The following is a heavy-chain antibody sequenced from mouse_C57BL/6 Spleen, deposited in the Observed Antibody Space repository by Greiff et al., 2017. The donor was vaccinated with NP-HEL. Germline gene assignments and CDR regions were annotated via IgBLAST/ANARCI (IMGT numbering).Heavy chain of an antibody. D-gene: IGHD2-4*01. CDR2: INPYNGGT. J-gene: IGHJ4*01. CDR1: GYTFTDYY. Sequence: EVQLQQSGPVLVKPGASVKMSCKASGYTFTDYYMNWVKQSHGKSLEWIGVINPYNGGTSYNQKFKGKATLTDDKSSSTAYMELNSLTSEDSAVYYCATYEYDERDYAMDYWGQGTSVTVSS. V-gene: IGHV1-19*01. CDR3: ATYEYDERDYAMDY.